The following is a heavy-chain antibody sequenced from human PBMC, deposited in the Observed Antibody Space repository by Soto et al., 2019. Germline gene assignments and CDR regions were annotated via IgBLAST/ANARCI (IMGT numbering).Heavy chain of an antibody. J-gene: IGHJ5*02. CDR3: ASHDPGARFDP. CDR1: RYIFTAXX. Sequence: QVQLVQSGAEVKKPGAXVKVSCKAPRYIFTAXXXXXXXXXXXQGLEWMGWINPNNGATHYGLSFQGRVTMTRDTSISTAYMELSSLRSDDTAVYYCASHDPGARFDPWGQGTLVIVSS. V-gene: IGHV1-2*02. CDR2: INPNNGAT. D-gene: IGHD1-1*01.